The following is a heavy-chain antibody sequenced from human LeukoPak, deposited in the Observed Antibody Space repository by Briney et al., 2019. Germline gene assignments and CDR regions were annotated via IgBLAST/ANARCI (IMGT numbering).Heavy chain of an antibody. CDR3: ARDQDDSGRGAFNV. CDR2: ISSSSSYI. D-gene: IGHD3-10*01. J-gene: IGHJ3*01. CDR1: GFTFSSYS. V-gene: IGHV3-21*01. Sequence: KPGGSLRLSCAASGFTFSSYSMNWVRQAPGKGLEWVSSISSSSSYIYYADSVKGRFTISRDNAKNSLYPQMNSLRAEDTALYYCARDQDDSGRGAFNVWGQGAMVTVSA.